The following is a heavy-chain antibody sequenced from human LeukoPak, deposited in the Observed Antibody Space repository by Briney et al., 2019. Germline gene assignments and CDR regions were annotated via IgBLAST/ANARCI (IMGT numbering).Heavy chain of an antibody. CDR1: GYTFTSYG. D-gene: IGHD2-21*02. J-gene: IGHJ3*02. CDR2: ISAYNGNT. V-gene: IGHV1-18*01. CDR3: ATNCGGDCYSDAFDI. Sequence: ASVKVSCKASGYTFTSYGISWVRQAPGQGLEWMGWISAYNGNTNYAQKLQGRVTMTTDTSTSTAYMELRSLRSDDTAVYYCATNCGGDCYSDAFDIWSQGTMVTVSS.